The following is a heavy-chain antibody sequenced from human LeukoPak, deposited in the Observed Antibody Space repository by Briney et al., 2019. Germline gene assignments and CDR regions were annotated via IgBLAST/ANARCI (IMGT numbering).Heavy chain of an antibody. CDR3: ARDLGWLQSDY. CDR2: VKQDRSEK. CDR1: GFVFHDHG. Sequence: GGSLRLSCVTSGFVFHDHGMAWVRQAPGQGLEWVANVKQDRSEKYYVDSMKGRFTISRDNAKNSVYLQINSLRAEDTAVYYCARDLGWLQSDYWGQGTLVTVSS. V-gene: IGHV3-7*01. D-gene: IGHD5-24*01. J-gene: IGHJ4*02.